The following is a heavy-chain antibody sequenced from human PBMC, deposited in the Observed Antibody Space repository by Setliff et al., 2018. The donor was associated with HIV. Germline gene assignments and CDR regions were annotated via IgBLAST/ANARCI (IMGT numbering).Heavy chain of an antibody. CDR2: INPNNGGT. Sequence: ASVKVSCKASGYTFTGYYVHWVRQAPGQGLEWMGWINPNNGGTNYAQKFQGRVTMTRDTSISTACMELNRLRSDDTAVYYCARDDEMGTVTEHYYYGMGVWGQGTTVTVSS. J-gene: IGHJ6*02. V-gene: IGHV1-2*02. CDR3: ARDDEMGTVTEHYYYGMGV. D-gene: IGHD4-4*01. CDR1: GYTFTGYY.